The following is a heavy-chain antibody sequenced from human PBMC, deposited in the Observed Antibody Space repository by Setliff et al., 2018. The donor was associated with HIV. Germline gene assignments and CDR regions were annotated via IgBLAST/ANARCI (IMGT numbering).Heavy chain of an antibody. V-gene: IGHV3-7*03. D-gene: IGHD3-22*01. CDR1: GFTFSSYW. CDR3: ARDYYDSSGYIFFPGLPDY. CDR2: IKYDGSEK. Sequence: HPGGSLRLSCAASGFTFSSYWMSWVRQAPGKGLEWVANIKYDGSEKYYVGSVKGRLTISRDNAKNSLYLQMNSLRAEDTAVYYCARDYYDSSGYIFFPGLPDYWGQGTLVTVSS. J-gene: IGHJ4*02.